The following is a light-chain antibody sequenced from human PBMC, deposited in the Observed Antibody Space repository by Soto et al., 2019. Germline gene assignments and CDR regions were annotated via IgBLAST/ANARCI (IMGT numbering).Light chain of an antibody. CDR2: DAS. V-gene: IGKV3-11*01. Sequence: EIVLTQSPATLSLSPGERATLSCMASQRVSSYLAWYQQKPGQAPRLLIYDASNRATGIPARFSGSGSGTDFTLTISGLEPDDFAVYYCQQRSDWPCTFGGGTKVQIK. CDR1: QRVSSY. J-gene: IGKJ4*01. CDR3: QQRSDWPCT.